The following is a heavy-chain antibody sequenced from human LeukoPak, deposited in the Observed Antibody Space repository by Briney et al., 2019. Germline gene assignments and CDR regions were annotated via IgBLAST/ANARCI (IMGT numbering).Heavy chain of an antibody. CDR2: ISGSGGST. V-gene: IGHV3-23*01. CDR1: GFTFSSYA. D-gene: IGHD3-10*01. Sequence: ETGGSLRLSCAASGFTFSSYAMSWVRQAPGKGLEWVSAISGSGGSTYYADSVKGRFTISRDNSKNTLYLQMNSLRAEDTAVYYCARGPSTLLRGVHGVDVWGQGTTVTVSS. J-gene: IGHJ6*02. CDR3: ARGPSTLLRGVHGVDV.